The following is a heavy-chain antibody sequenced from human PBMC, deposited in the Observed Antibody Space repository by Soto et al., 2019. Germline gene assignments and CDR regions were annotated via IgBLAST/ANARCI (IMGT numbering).Heavy chain of an antibody. CDR3: ARHGGSYCSSASCYVPEYFQN. D-gene: IGHD2-2*01. CDR2: ISYSGNT. J-gene: IGHJ1*01. CDR1: GGSISSSTYY. Sequence: SETLSLTCTVSGGSISSSTYYWGWIRQPPGKGLEWIGSISYSGNTYFNPSLMSRVTISVDTSKNQFSLKLSSVTAADTAVYYCARHGGSYCSSASCYVPEYFQNWGQGTLVTVSS. V-gene: IGHV4-39*01.